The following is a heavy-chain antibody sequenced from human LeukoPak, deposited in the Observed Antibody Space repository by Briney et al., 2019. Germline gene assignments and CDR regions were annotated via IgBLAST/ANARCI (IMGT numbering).Heavy chain of an antibody. CDR3: ARNNYYARDY. V-gene: IGHV3-7*01. D-gene: IGHD1-26*01. Sequence: GGSLRLSCAASGFTFSNYWMSWVRQAPGKGLEWVANVVQDGSDKYYVVSVKGRFTISRDNARNSMYLQMNSLRAEDTAVYYCARNNYYARDYWGQGTLVTVSS. J-gene: IGHJ4*02. CDR1: GFTFSNYW. CDR2: VVQDGSDK.